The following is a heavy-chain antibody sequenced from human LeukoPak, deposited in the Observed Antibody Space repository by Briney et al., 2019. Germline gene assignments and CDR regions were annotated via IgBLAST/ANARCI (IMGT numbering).Heavy chain of an antibody. CDR1: GFTFNNFE. D-gene: IGHD3-9*01. Sequence: PGGSLRLSCAASGFTFNNFEMNWVRQTPGKGLEWVSYISDSGSTIHYADSVKGRFTISRDNAKNSLYLQMNSLRAEDTAVYYCAKDEVDDILTGYYSNWFDPWGQGTLVTVSS. J-gene: IGHJ5*02. CDR3: AKDEVDDILTGYYSNWFDP. V-gene: IGHV3-48*03. CDR2: ISDSGSTI.